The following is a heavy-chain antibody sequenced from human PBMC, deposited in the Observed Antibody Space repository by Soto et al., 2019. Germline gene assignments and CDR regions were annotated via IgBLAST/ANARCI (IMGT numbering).Heavy chain of an antibody. J-gene: IGHJ4*02. CDR3: ARQGGEYNTMSDY. CDR1: GYTFSKYW. D-gene: IGHD3-10*01. CDR2: IYPGDSDA. Sequence: GGSLKISCKVSGYTFSKYWIGWVRQTPGKGLEWMGMIYPGDSDARYSPSFEGQVTFSVDKSINTAYLQWNSLKASDTAMYYCARQGGEYNTMSDYWGQGTLVTVSS. V-gene: IGHV5-51*01.